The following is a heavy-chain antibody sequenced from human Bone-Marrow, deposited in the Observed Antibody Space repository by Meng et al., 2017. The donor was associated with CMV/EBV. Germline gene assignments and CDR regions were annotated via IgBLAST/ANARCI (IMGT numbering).Heavy chain of an antibody. Sequence: GESLKISCAASGFTFSKYNMNWVRQAPGKGLEWVSYISSSSTIYYADSVKGRFTISRDNAKSSLYLQMNSLRAEDTAVYYWARADHTAMVTFYYGMDVWGQGTTVTVSS. CDR3: ARADHTAMVTFYYGMDV. CDR2: ISSSSTI. J-gene: IGHJ6*02. CDR1: GFTFSKYN. V-gene: IGHV3-69-1*01. D-gene: IGHD5-18*01.